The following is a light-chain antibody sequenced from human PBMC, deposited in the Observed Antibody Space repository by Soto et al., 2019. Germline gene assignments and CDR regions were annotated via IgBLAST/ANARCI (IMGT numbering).Light chain of an antibody. Sequence: QSALTQPASVSGSPGQSITISCTGTSSDVGGYNYISWYQQHPGKAPKFIIYDVRNRHSGVSNRFSGSRSGNTASLTISGLQAEDEADYYCSSYTSTSTVIFGGGTQLTVL. CDR2: DVR. V-gene: IGLV2-14*01. J-gene: IGLJ7*01. CDR1: SSDVGGYNY. CDR3: SSYTSTSTVI.